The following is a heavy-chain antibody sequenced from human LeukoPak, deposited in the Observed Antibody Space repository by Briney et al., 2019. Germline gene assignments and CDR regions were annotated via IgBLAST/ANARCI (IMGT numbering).Heavy chain of an antibody. CDR1: GFTFRTYG. V-gene: IGHV3-23*01. Sequence: PGGSLRLSCAASGFTFRTYGMTWVRQAPGKGLEWGSFISARGYTTYYADSVKGRFTISRDNSKNTLYLQMNSLRAEATAVYYCAKRYCSGSPCSTGKHYFDYWGQGTLVTVSS. CDR2: ISARGYTT. CDR3: AKRYCSGSPCSTGKHYFDY. D-gene: IGHD2-15*01. J-gene: IGHJ4*02.